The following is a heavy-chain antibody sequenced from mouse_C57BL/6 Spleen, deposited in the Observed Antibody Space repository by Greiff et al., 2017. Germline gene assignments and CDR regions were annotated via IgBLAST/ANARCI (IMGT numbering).Heavy chain of an antibody. CDR2: IYPSDSET. CDR1: GYTFTSYW. CDR3: ARRPYYNAMDY. Sequence: QVQLQQPGAELVRPGSSVKLSCKASGYTFTSYWMDWVKQRPGQGLEWIGNIYPSDSETHYNQKFKDKATLTVDKSSSTAYMQLSSLTSEDSAVYYCARRPYYNAMDYWGQGTSVTVSS. J-gene: IGHJ4*01. V-gene: IGHV1-61*01. D-gene: IGHD2-12*01.